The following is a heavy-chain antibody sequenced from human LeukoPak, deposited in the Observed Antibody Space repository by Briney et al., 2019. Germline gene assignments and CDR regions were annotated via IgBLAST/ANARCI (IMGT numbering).Heavy chain of an antibody. CDR2: ISSRGNTI. J-gene: IGHJ5*02. V-gene: IGHV3-48*04. D-gene: IGHD5/OR15-5a*01. CDR1: GFTLSGYG. CDR3: ARDRGGFSVYAPRYNWLDP. Sequence: GGSLRLSCAASGFTLSGYGMNWIRQTPGKGLEWISYISSRGNTIYYADSVKGRFTISRDNTKNSLYLQMNSLRAEDTAVYYCARDRGGFSVYAPRYNWLDPWGQGTLVTVSS.